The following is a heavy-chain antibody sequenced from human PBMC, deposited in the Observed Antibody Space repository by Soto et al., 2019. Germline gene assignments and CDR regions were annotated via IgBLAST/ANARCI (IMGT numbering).Heavy chain of an antibody. CDR3: ARLYCSSTSCYDVRTPHYGMDV. CDR2: VYPDDSDT. J-gene: IGHJ6*02. V-gene: IGHV5-51*01. Sequence: PGESLKISCKASGYSFNIYWIGWVRQLPGKGLEWMGVVYPDDSDTIYSPSFQGQVTISVDKSISTAHLQWSSLKASDTAMYYCARLYCSSTSCYDVRTPHYGMDVWGQGTTVTVSS. D-gene: IGHD2-2*01. CDR1: GYSFNIYW.